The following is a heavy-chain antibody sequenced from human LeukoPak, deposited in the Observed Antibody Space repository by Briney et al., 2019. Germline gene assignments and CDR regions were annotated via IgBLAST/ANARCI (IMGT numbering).Heavy chain of an antibody. CDR3: ARDLRIVSGSYLDY. D-gene: IGHD1-26*01. V-gene: IGHV3-48*03. CDR2: ISSSGSTI. CDR1: GFTFSSYE. Sequence: TGGSLRLSCAASGFTFSSYEMNWVRQAPGKGLEWVSYISSSGSTIYYADSVKGRFISFRDNTKNSLYLQMNSLRAEDTAIYYCARDLRIVSGSYLDYWGQGTLVTVSS. J-gene: IGHJ4*02.